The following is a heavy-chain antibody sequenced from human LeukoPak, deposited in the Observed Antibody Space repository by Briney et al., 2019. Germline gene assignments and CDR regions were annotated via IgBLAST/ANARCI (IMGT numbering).Heavy chain of an antibody. CDR1: GFTFSSYA. J-gene: IGHJ4*02. V-gene: IGHV3-23*01. CDR3: AKSGYCSTYFDY. D-gene: IGHD3-22*01. Sequence: GGSLRLSCAASGFTFSSYAMSWVRQAPGKGLEWMSSINRNGGSTYYADSVKGRFTISRDNSKNTRYLQMNSLRADDTAVYYCAKSGYCSTYFDYWGQGTLVTVSS. CDR2: INRNGGST.